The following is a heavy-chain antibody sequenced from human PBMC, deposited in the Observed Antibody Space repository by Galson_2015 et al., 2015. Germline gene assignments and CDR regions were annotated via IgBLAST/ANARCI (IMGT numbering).Heavy chain of an antibody. V-gene: IGHV1-3*01. D-gene: IGHD6-13*01. Sequence: SVKVSCKASRYIFTNYGFHWVRQAPGQRLEWMGWINAGNDNTKYSQKFQGRVTITRDTSASTVYMELSSLRSEDTAVYFCATLGTLIASAFDIWGQGTMVTVSS. CDR1: RYIFTNYG. J-gene: IGHJ3*02. CDR2: INAGNDNT. CDR3: ATLGTLIASAFDI.